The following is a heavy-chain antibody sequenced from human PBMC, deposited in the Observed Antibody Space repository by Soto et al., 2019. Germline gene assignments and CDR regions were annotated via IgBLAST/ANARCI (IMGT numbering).Heavy chain of an antibody. V-gene: IGHV1-18*01. Sequence: QVQLVQSGGEVKKPGASVKVSCKASGYTFNSYGISWVRQAPGQGLEWMGWIRVKNGNTNYAQNFQGRFTMTTDTSTSTASMELRSLRSDDTAVYYCARGPTVGDIWGQGTMVTVSS. D-gene: IGHD2-21*02. CDR3: ARGPTVGDI. J-gene: IGHJ3*02. CDR1: GYTFNSYG. CDR2: IRVKNGNT.